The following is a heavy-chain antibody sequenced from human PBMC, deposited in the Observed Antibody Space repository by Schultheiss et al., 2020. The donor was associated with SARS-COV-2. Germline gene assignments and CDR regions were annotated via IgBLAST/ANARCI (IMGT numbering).Heavy chain of an antibody. D-gene: IGHD6-19*01. Sequence: SETLSLTCTVSRGSIVSYYWSWIRQPPGKGLEWIGYIFYSGSTNYNPSLKSRVTISVDTSKNQFSLKLSSVTAADTAVYYCARVLSGWYYFDYWGQGTLVTVSS. CDR1: RGSIVSYY. CDR2: IFYSGST. V-gene: IGHV4-59*08. CDR3: ARVLSGWYYFDY. J-gene: IGHJ4*02.